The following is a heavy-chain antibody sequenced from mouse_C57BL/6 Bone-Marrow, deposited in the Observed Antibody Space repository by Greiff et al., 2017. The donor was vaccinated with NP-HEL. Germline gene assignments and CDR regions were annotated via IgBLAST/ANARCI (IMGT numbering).Heavy chain of an antibody. V-gene: IGHV14-3*01. CDR2: IDPANGNT. CDR3: ATSYYSNYGGFAY. CDR1: GFNIKNTY. D-gene: IGHD2-5*01. J-gene: IGHJ3*01. Sequence: VQLQQSVAELVRPGASVKLSCTASGFNIKNTYMHWVKQRPEQGLEWIGRIDPANGNTKYAPKFQGKATITAETSSNTAYLQLSSLTSEDTAIYYCATSYYSNYGGFAYWGQGTLVTVSA.